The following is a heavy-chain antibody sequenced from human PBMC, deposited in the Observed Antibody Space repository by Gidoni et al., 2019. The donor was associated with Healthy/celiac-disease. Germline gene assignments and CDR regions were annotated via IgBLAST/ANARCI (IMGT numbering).Heavy chain of an antibody. CDR1: GGSISSSSYY. CDR3: ARHGTSNRVVRGVIPFDY. D-gene: IGHD3-10*01. J-gene: IGHJ4*02. CDR2: IYYSGST. V-gene: IGHV4-39*01. Sequence: QLQLQESGPGLVKPSETLSLTCTVSGGSISSSSYYWGWIRQPPGKGLEWIGSIYYSGSTYYNPSLKSRVTISVDTSKNQFSLKLSSVTAADTAVYYCARHGTSNRVVRGVIPFDYWGQGTLVTVSS.